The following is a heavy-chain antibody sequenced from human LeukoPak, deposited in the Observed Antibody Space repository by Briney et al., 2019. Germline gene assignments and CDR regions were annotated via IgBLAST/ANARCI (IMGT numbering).Heavy chain of an antibody. J-gene: IGHJ4*02. CDR3: AKGGVVGAFDY. Sequence: GGSLRLSCAASGFTFSNYAMSWVRQAPGKGLEWVSGISGSGGSTYYADSVKGHFTISRDNSKNTLYLQMNSLRAEDTAVYYCAKGGVVGAFDYWGQGTLVTVSS. V-gene: IGHV3-23*01. CDR1: GFTFSNYA. CDR2: ISGSGGST. D-gene: IGHD1-26*01.